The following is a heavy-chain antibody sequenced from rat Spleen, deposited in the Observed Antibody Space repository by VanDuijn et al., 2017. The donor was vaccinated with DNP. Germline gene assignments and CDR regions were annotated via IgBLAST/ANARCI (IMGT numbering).Heavy chain of an antibody. V-gene: IGHV5-20*01. CDR3: ARGSGGVRWYFDF. D-gene: IGHD1-4*01. CDR1: GFTFNDYY. CDR2: ISYDGGST. Sequence: EVQLVESGGGLVQPGRSLKLSCAASGFTFNDYYMAWVRQAPTKGLEWVAYISYDGGSTYYPESAKGRFTISRDNAENTLYLQINSLRSEDTATYYCARGSGGVRWYFDFWGPGTMVTVSS. J-gene: IGHJ1*01.